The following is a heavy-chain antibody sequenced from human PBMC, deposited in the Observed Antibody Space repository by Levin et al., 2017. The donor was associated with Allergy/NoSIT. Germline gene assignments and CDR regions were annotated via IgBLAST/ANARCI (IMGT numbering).Heavy chain of an antibody. Sequence: SQTLSLTCAISGDSVSSNSAAWNWIRQSPSRGLEWLGRTYYRSKWYNDYAVSVKSRITINPDTSKNQFSLQLNSVTPEDTAVYYCARGYDSSGYYYLGLTMFDYWGQGTLVTVSS. CDR3: ARGYDSSGYYYLGLTMFDY. V-gene: IGHV6-1*01. J-gene: IGHJ4*02. CDR2: TYYRSKWYN. D-gene: IGHD3-22*01. CDR1: GDSVSSNSAA.